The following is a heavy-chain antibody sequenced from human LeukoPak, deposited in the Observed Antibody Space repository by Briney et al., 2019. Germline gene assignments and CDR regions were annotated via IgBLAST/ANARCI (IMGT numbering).Heavy chain of an antibody. CDR3: ARGTNIVFFDY. V-gene: IGHV1-2*02. D-gene: IGHD2-8*01. CDR2: IHPNSGAT. Sequence: ASVKVSCRASGYTFTGYYMHWVRQAPGQGLEWMAWIHPNSGATNYAQQFQGGVTLTRDTSISTAYMELSSLRSDDTAVYYCARGTNIVFFDYWGQGTLVTVSS. J-gene: IGHJ4*02. CDR1: GYTFTGYY.